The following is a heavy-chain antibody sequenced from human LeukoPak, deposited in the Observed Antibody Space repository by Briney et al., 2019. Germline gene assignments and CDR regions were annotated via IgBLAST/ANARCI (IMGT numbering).Heavy chain of an antibody. CDR1: GGSFSGYY. V-gene: IGHV4-34*01. CDR3: ARVVIVLMVYTIRDYYMDV. CDR2: INHSGST. J-gene: IGHJ6*03. D-gene: IGHD2-8*01. Sequence: PSETLSLTCAVYGGSFSGYYWSWIRQPPGKGLEWIGKINHSGSTNYNPSLKSRVTISVDTSKNQFSLKLSSVTAADTAVYYCARVVIVLMVYTIRDYYMDVWGKGTTVTVSS.